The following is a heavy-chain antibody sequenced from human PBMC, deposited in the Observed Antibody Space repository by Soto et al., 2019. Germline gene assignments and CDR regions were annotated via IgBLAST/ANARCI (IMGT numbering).Heavy chain of an antibody. V-gene: IGHV3-20*04. D-gene: IGHD4-4*01. Sequence: GGSLRLSCAASGFTFDDYGMSWVRQAPGKGLEWVCYINWNGGNTNYADSVKGRFTISRDNAKNSLYLQMNSLRAEDTALYYCARSNYYFDSWGQGTLVTVSS. CDR1: GFTFDDYG. J-gene: IGHJ4*02. CDR2: INWNGGNT. CDR3: ARSNYYFDS.